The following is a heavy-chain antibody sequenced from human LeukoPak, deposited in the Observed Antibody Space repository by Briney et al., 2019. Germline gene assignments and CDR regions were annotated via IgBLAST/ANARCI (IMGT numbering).Heavy chain of an antibody. CDR3: TRQVVVAAAAWDY. J-gene: IGHJ4*02. CDR1: GFSLSTSGMC. CDR2: IYWDDNK. D-gene: IGHD2-15*01. V-gene: IGHV2-70*01. Sequence: SGPTLVNPTQTLTLTCTFSGFSLSTSGMCLSWIRQPPGKALEWLAHIYWDDNKYYNTSLKTRLTISKDTSKNQVVLTMTNMDPVDTATYYCTRQVVVAAAAWDYWGQGTLVTVSS.